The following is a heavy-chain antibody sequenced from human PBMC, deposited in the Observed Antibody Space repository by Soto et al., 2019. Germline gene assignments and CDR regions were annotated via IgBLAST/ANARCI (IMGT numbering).Heavy chain of an antibody. CDR2: IYSSEYT. V-gene: IGHV4-59*08. D-gene: IGHD3-16*01. CDR1: GGSISGYF. J-gene: IGHJ4*02. CDR3: ARGPPFH. Sequence: SDTLSLTCTVSGGSISGYFWSWIRRPPGKGLEWIAYIYSSEYTDYNPSLKSRVTISVDMSRDQFSLQLKSVTAADTAVYYCARGPPFHWGQGTLVTVSS.